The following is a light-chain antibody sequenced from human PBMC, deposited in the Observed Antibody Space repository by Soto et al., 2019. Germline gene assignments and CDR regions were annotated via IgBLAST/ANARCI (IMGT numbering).Light chain of an antibody. Sequence: DIQLTQSPSSLSASVGDRVTITCRADQGISSYLAWYQQNPGKAPKPLIYAASTLQSGVPSRFSGSGSGTDFTLPSSSLQPEDFATYYCQPLNTSPCPFAQVSRLEIK. CDR3: QPLNTSPCP. J-gene: IGKJ5*01. V-gene: IGKV1-9*01. CDR1: QGISSY. CDR2: AAS.